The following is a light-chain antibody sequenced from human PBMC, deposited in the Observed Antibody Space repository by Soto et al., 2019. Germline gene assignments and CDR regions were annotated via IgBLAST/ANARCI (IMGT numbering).Light chain of an antibody. CDR1: SSDVGGYNY. CDR3: SSYTSSSTLVL. J-gene: IGLJ2*01. CDR2: DVS. Sequence: QSALTQPASVSGSPGQSITISCTGTSSDVGGYNYVSWYQQHPGKAPKLMIYDVSNRPAGVSNRFSGSKSGNTASLTISGLQAEDEADYYCSSYTSSSTLVLFGGGTTLTVL. V-gene: IGLV2-14*01.